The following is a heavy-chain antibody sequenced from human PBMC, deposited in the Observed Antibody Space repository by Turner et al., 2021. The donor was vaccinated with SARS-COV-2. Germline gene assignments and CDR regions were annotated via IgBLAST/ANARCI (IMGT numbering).Heavy chain of an antibody. CDR3: ARLPERYFFDY. J-gene: IGHJ4*02. V-gene: IGHV4-39*01. CDR1: GGSITKNYDY. CDR2: IYYSGNT. Sequence: LQLPESGPGLVKPSETLSLPCTVSGGSITKNYDYWGWIRQPPGKGLEWIGSIYYSGNTYYNPSLKSRVTISVDTSKSQFSLKLSSVTAADTAVYYCARLPERYFFDYWGQGALVTVSS.